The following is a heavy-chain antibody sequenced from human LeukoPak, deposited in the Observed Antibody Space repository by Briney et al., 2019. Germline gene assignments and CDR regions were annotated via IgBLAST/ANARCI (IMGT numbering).Heavy chain of an antibody. J-gene: IGHJ4*02. CDR1: GFTFSSYS. CDR3: ARDIAIAPFDY. Sequence: GGPLRLSCAASGFTFSSYSMNWVRQAPGKGLEWVSSISSSSSYIYHSDLVTGRFTIPRDNPNNPLYLQMNSLRAEDTAVYYCARDIAIAPFDYWGQGTLVTVSS. V-gene: IGHV3-21*01. D-gene: IGHD3-16*02. CDR2: ISSSSSYI.